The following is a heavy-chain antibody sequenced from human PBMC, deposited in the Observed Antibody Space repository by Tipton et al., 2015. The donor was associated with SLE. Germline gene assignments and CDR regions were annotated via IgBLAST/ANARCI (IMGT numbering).Heavy chain of an antibody. J-gene: IGHJ4*02. CDR3: ARLNTYGYEVDYFDY. V-gene: IGHV3-48*03. CDR2: ISSSGSTI. D-gene: IGHD5-18*01. CDR1: GFTFSSYE. Sequence: VQLVQSGGGLVQPGGSLRLSCAASGFTFSSYEMNWVRQAPGKGLEWVSYISSSGSTIYYADSVKGRFTISRDNAKNSLYLQMNSLRAEDTAVYYCARLNTYGYEVDYFDYWGQGTLVTVSS.